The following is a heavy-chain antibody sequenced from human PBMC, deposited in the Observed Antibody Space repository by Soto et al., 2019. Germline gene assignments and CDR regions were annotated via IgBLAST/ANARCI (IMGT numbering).Heavy chain of an antibody. Sequence: GXSVKVSCKASVYIFTRYAMHWVRQAPGQSLEWMGWIDAANGNTKYSPNLQGRVAITRDTSATTAYMELSSLRSEDTAVYYCARDRNYDSSGYYAYWGQGTLVTVSS. J-gene: IGHJ1*01. V-gene: IGHV1-3*01. D-gene: IGHD3-22*01. CDR1: VYIFTRYA. CDR3: ARDRNYDSSGYYAY. CDR2: IDAANGNT.